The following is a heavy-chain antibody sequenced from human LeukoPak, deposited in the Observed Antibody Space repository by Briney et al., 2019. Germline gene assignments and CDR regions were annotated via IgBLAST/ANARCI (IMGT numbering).Heavy chain of an antibody. Sequence: SQTLSLTCAISGDSVSSSSAAWNWIRQSPSRGLEWLGRTYYRSKWYNDYAVSMKSRITINPDTSKNQFSLQLNSVTPEDTAVYYCAREGISGPITGGSYGFDYWGQGTLVTVSS. CDR1: GDSVSSSSAA. D-gene: IGHD1-26*01. CDR3: AREGISGPITGGSYGFDY. V-gene: IGHV6-1*01. J-gene: IGHJ4*02. CDR2: TYYRSKWYN.